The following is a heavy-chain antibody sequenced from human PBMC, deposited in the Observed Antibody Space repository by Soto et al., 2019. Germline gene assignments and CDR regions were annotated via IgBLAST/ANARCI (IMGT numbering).Heavy chain of an antibody. CDR3: ARPAVAGNFDY. V-gene: IGHV4-39*01. D-gene: IGHD6-19*01. CDR2: IYYSGST. CDR1: RGSIGSSSYY. J-gene: IGHJ4*02. Sequence: PSETLSLTCTVSRGSIGSSSYYWGWIRQPPGKGLEWIGRIYYSGSTYYNPSLKSRVTISVDTSKNQFSLKLSSVTAADTAVYYCARPAVAGNFDYWGQGTLVTVSS.